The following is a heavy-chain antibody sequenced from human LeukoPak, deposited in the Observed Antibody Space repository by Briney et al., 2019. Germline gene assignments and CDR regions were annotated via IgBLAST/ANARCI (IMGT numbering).Heavy chain of an antibody. D-gene: IGHD6-13*01. Sequence: SQTLSLTCAVSGGSISSGGYSWSWIRQPPGKGLEWIGYIYHSGSTYYNPSLKSRVTISVDTSKNQFSLKLSSVTAADTAVYYCARGYSSSWYYLFDYWGQGTLVTVSS. J-gene: IGHJ4*02. CDR2: IYHSGST. CDR3: ARGYSSSWYYLFDY. V-gene: IGHV4-30-2*05. CDR1: GGSISSGGYS.